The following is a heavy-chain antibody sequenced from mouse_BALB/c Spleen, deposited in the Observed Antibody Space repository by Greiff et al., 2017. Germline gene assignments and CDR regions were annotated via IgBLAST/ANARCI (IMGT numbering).Heavy chain of an antibody. CDR1: GYTFTDYN. V-gene: IGHV1-18*01. D-gene: IGHD1-1*01. CDR2: INPNNGGT. CDR3: ARPYYYGSSTWFAY. J-gene: IGHJ3*01. Sequence: VQLQQSGPELVKPGASVKIPCKASGYTFTDYNMDWVKQSHGKSLEWIGDINPNNGGTIYNQKFKGKATLTVDKSSSTAHMELRSLASEDSAVYYCARPYYYGSSTWFAYWGQGTLVTVSA.